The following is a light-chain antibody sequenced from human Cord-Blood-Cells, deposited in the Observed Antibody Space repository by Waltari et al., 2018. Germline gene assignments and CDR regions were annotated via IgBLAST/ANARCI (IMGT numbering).Light chain of an antibody. CDR3: QQYGSSPDT. V-gene: IGKV3-20*01. J-gene: IGKJ2*01. Sequence: EIVLTQSPGTLSLSPGERATLSCRASQSVSSSYLAWYQQKPGQAPRLLIYGASSRATGIPDRFSGSGSGTDFTLTIGRLGPEDCAVYYCQQYGSSPDTFGQGTKLEIK. CDR2: GAS. CDR1: QSVSSSY.